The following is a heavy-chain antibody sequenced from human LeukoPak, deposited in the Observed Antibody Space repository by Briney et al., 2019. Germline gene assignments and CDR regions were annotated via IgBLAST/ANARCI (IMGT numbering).Heavy chain of an antibody. V-gene: IGHV1-69*06. CDR3: ARGCSGGSCYSLSNWFDP. D-gene: IGHD2-15*01. CDR2: IIPIFGTA. Sequence: SVKVSCKASGGTFSSYAISWVRQAPGQGLEWMGGIIPIFGTANYAQKFQGRVTITADKSTSTAYMELSSLRSEDTAVYYCARGCSGGSCYSLSNWFDPWGQGTLVTVSS. CDR1: GGTFSSYA. J-gene: IGHJ5*02.